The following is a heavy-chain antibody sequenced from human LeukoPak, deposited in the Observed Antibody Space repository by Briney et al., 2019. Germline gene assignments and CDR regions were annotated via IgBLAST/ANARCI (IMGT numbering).Heavy chain of an antibody. V-gene: IGHV1-69*05. CDR2: IIPIFGTA. D-gene: IGHD3-22*01. J-gene: IGHJ3*02. CDR1: GGTFSSYA. Sequence: SVKVPCKASGGTFSSYAISWVRQAPGQGLEWMGGIIPIFGTANYAQKSQGRVTITTDESTSTAYMELSSLRSEDTAVYYCATLTYYYDSSGPGGAFDIWGQGTMVTVSS. CDR3: ATLTYYYDSSGPGGAFDI.